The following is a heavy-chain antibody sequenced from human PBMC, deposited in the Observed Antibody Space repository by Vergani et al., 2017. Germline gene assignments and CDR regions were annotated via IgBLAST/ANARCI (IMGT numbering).Heavy chain of an antibody. CDR1: GCSLSSGDHL. D-gene: IGHD6-25*01. CDR3: ARVDTQVPATSHFYYMDV. J-gene: IGHJ6*03. CDR2: ILYGGTT. V-gene: IGHV4-31*11. Sequence: VQLQESGPGVVKPSQTLSLTCAVSGCSLSSGDHLWTLIRQRPGKGLEWIGYILYGGTTYDNPSLRSRLTISVDTSQNQFSLKLRSVTAADTAVYYCARVDTQVPATSHFYYMDVWGKGTTVVVSS.